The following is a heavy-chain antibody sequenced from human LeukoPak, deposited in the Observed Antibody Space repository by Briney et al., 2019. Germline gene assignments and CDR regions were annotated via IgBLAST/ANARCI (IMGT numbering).Heavy chain of an antibody. D-gene: IGHD1-1*01. CDR1: GGSFSGYY. CDR2: INHSGST. V-gene: IGHV4-34*01. Sequence: PSETLSLTCAVYGGSFSGYYWSWIRQSPGKGLEWIGEINHSGSTNYNPSLKSRVTISVDRSKNQVSLKLNPVTAADTAVYYCARESDQTGTTARYDYWGQGTLVTVSS. CDR3: ARESDQTGTTARYDY. J-gene: IGHJ4*02.